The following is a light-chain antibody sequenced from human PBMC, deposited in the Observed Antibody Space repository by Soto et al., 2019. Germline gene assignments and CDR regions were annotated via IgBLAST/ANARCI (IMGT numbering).Light chain of an antibody. J-gene: IGLJ1*01. Sequence: QSALTQPPSASGSPGQSVTISCTGTSSDVGGYNYVSWYQQQPGKAPKFMIYDVSNRPSGVSNRFSGSKSGNTASLTISGLQAEDEADYYCCSYTTSNTRQIVFGTGTKVTV. CDR1: SSDVGGYNY. CDR3: CSYTTSNTRQIV. CDR2: DVS. V-gene: IGLV2-14*01.